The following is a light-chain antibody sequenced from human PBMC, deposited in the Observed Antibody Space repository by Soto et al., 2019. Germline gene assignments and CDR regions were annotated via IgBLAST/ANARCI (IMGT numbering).Light chain of an antibody. V-gene: IGLV2-14*01. CDR3: SSYTSTSTYV. Sequence: QSVLTQPASVSGSPGQSITISCTGTSSDVGGYDYVSWYQQHPDKAPKFMIYEVTNRPSGVSHRFSGSKSGNTASLTISGLQAEDEADYYCSSYTSTSTYVFGTGTNVTVL. CDR1: SSDVGGYDY. CDR2: EVT. J-gene: IGLJ1*01.